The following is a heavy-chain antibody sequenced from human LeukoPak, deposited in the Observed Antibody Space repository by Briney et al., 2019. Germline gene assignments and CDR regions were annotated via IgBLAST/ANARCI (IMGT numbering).Heavy chain of an antibody. CDR2: INQDGREK. CDR3: SVATRSFLPDYC. D-gene: IGHD5-12*01. CDR1: GFIFRNYW. V-gene: IGHV3-7*01. Sequence: GGSLRLSCAASGFIFRNYWMSWVRQAPGKGLEWVAIINQDGREKHYVDSVKGRFTISRDNAKDSLYLQMNSLRAEDTALYYCSVATRSFLPDYCWGQGTLVTVSS. J-gene: IGHJ4*02.